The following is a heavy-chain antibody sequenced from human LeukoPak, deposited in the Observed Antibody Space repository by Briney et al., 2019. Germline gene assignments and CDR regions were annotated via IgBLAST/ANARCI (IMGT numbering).Heavy chain of an antibody. J-gene: IGHJ6*02. Sequence: SETLSLTCTVSGGSTSSYYWSWIRQPPGKGLEWIGYIYYSGSTNYNPSLKSRVTISVDTSKNQFSLKLSSVTAADTAVYYCARDTYGSGSYYNGPYYYGMDVWGQGTTVTVSS. CDR2: IYYSGST. CDR3: ARDTYGSGSYYNGPYYYGMDV. CDR1: GGSTSSYY. V-gene: IGHV4-59*01. D-gene: IGHD3-10*01.